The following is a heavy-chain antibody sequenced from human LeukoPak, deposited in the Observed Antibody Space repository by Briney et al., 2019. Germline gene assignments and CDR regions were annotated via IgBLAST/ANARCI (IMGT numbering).Heavy chain of an antibody. Sequence: GGSLRLSCAASGFTFSSYWMHWVRQAPGKGPVCVSRINSDGSTTNYADSVKGRFTISRDNAKNTLYLQMNSLGAEDTAVYYCARGVGRGSSWGQGTLVTVSS. D-gene: IGHD3-10*01. CDR1: GFTFSSYW. CDR2: INSDGSTT. J-gene: IGHJ5*02. CDR3: ARGVGRGSS. V-gene: IGHV3-74*01.